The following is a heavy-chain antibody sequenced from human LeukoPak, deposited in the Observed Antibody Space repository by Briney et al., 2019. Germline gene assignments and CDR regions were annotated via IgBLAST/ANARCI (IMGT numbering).Heavy chain of an antibody. D-gene: IGHD3-22*01. J-gene: IGHJ4*02. CDR1: GFTFSSYA. CDR2: ISYDGSNK. V-gene: IGHV3-30*04. Sequence: GGSLRLSRAASGFTFSSYAMHWVRQAPGKGLEWVAVISYDGSNKYYADSVKGRFTISRDNSKNTLYLQMNSLRAEDTAVYYCARTPTYYYDSSGYYSGYYFDYWGQGTLVTVSS. CDR3: ARTPTYYYDSSGYYSGYYFDY.